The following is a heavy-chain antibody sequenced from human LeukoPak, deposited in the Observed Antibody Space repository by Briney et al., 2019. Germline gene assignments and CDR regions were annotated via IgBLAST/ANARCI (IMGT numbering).Heavy chain of an antibody. D-gene: IGHD6-19*01. V-gene: IGHV1-8*03. CDR1: GYTFTSYD. Sequence: GASVKVSCKASGYTFTSYDINWVRQATGQGLEWMGWMNPNSGNTGYAQKFQGRVTITRNTSISTAYMELSSLRSEDTAVYHCARGREQWLVRYWFDPWGQGTLVTVSS. CDR3: ARGREQWLVRYWFDP. J-gene: IGHJ5*02. CDR2: MNPNSGNT.